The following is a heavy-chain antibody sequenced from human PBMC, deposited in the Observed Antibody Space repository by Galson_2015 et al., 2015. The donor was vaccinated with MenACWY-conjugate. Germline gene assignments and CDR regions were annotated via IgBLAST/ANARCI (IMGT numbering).Heavy chain of an antibody. CDR3: ARDPGDYGYFDY. J-gene: IGHJ4*02. V-gene: IGHV3-30*04. Sequence: SLRLSCAASGFTFSNYAMHWVRQAPGKGLEWVAVISYDGSNKYHADSVKGRFTISRDNSKNTLYLQMNSLRAEDTAVYYCARDPGDYGYFDYWGQGTLVTVSS. CDR2: ISYDGSNK. CDR1: GFTFSNYA. D-gene: IGHD4-17*01.